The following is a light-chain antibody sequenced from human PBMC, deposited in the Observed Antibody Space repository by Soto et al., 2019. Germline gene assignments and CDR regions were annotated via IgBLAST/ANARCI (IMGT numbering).Light chain of an antibody. J-gene: IGKJ2*01. CDR1: QSVSSY. Sequence: EIVLTQSPATLSLSPGERATLSCRASQSVSSYLAWYQQRPGQAPRLLIYDASNRATGIPARFSGSGSGTDFTLTISKLEPEDFAGYYCQQRSHWPTFGQGTKLEIK. V-gene: IGKV3-11*01. CDR3: QQRSHWPT. CDR2: DAS.